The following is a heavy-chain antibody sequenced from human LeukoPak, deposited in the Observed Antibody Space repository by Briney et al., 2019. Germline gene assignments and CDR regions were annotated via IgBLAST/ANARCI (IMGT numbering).Heavy chain of an antibody. J-gene: IGHJ4*02. Sequence: TGGSLRLSCAASGFTFSSYGTHWVRQAPGKGLEWVAVISYDGSNKYYADSVKGRFTISRDNSKNTLYLQMNSLRADDTAVYYCAREILRDGSYLIEDWGQGILVTVSS. CDR3: AREILRDGSYLIED. D-gene: IGHD1-26*01. CDR2: ISYDGSNK. CDR1: GFTFSSYG. V-gene: IGHV3-30*03.